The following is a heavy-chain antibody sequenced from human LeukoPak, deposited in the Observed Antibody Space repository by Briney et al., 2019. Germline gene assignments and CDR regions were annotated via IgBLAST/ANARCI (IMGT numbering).Heavy chain of an antibody. CDR3: ARTTFTYDSSGDFDY. CDR2: ISGSGGST. D-gene: IGHD3-22*01. V-gene: IGHV3-23*01. CDR1: GFTFSSYA. Sequence: GGSLRLSCAASGFTFSSYAMSWVRQAPGKGLEWVSAISGSGGSTYCADSVKGRFTISRDNAKNTLYLQMNSLRAEDTAVYYCARTTFTYDSSGDFDYWGQGTLVTVSS. J-gene: IGHJ4*02.